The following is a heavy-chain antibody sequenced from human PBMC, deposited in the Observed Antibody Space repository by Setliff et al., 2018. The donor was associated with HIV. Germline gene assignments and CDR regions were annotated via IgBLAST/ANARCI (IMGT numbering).Heavy chain of an antibody. CDR1: GGSISGHY. CDR2: VCSNGNT. Sequence: SETLSLTCTVSGGSISGHYRSWIRQTPGKGLEWIGYVCSNGNTDYNPSLKSRVTILMDLSRNQLSLHLASVTTADTAVYFCAPGEGVASTYYHDWGQGTQVTVSS. J-gene: IGHJ4*01. CDR3: APGEGVASTYYHD. V-gene: IGHV4-59*03. D-gene: IGHD3-3*01.